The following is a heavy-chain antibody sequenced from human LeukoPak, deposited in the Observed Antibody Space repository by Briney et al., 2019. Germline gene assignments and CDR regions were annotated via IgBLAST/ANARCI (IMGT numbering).Heavy chain of an antibody. Sequence: GGSLRLSCAASGFTFSSYAMNWVRQAPGKGLEWVSAISGRDGSTNYAGSVKGRFTISRDNSKNTLYRQMNSLRSEDTAVYYCARERIRCFDYWGQGTLVTVSS. J-gene: IGHJ4*02. CDR1: GFTFSSYA. V-gene: IGHV3-23*01. CDR2: ISGRDGST. D-gene: IGHD4-17*01. CDR3: ARERIRCFDY.